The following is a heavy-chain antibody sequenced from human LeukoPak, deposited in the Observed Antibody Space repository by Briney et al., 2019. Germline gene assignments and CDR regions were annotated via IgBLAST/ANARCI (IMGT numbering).Heavy chain of an antibody. CDR1: GYSISSGYY. D-gene: IGHD6-6*01. CDR3: ARESSSSTPIDY. V-gene: IGHV4-38-2*02. Sequence: SETLSLTCTVSGYSISSGYYWGWIRQPPGKGLEWIGSIYHSGNTYYNPSLKSRVTISVDTSKNQFSLKLSSVTAADTAVYYCARESSSSTPIDYWGQGTLVTVSS. CDR2: IYHSGNT. J-gene: IGHJ4*02.